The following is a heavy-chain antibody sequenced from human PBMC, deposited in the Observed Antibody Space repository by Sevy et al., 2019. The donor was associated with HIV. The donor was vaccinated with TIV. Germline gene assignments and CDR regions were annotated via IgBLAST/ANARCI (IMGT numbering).Heavy chain of an antibody. J-gene: IGHJ4*02. CDR1: GFTVSHNY. CDR3: ARAPPPGAGPPYFDY. Sequence: GGSLRLSCAASGFTVSHNYMSWVRQAPGKGLEWVSVIYSGGSTYYADSVKGRFTISRDNSKNTLYLQMNSLRAEDTAVYYCARAPPPGAGPPYFDYWGQGTLVTVSS. CDR2: IYSGGST. D-gene: IGHD6-19*01. V-gene: IGHV3-53*01.